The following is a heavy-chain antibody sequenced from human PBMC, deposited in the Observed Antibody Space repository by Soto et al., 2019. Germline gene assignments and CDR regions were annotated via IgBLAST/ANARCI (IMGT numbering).Heavy chain of an antibody. CDR3: ARAGGASGSTWSIPSHYYYYGMEV. Sequence: SETLSLTCTVSGGSINSFYWSWIRQPPGKGLEWIGYIYYSGSTNYNPSLKSRVTISVDTSKNQFSLKLSSVTAADTAVYCCARAGGASGSTWSIPSHYYYYGMEVWGQGTPVTVSS. CDR2: IYYSGST. J-gene: IGHJ6*01. V-gene: IGHV4-59*08. D-gene: IGHD6-13*01. CDR1: GGSINSFY.